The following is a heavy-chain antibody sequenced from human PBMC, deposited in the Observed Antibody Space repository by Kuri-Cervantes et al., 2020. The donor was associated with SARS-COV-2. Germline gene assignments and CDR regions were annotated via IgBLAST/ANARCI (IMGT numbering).Heavy chain of an antibody. V-gene: IGHV1-8*03. Sequence: ASVKVSCKASGYTFTTYDINWVRQATGQGLEWMGWMNPNSGNTGYAQKFQGRVTITRNTSISTAYMELSSLRSEDTAVYYCARASGAFGVVIGLGWFDPWGQGTLVTVSS. CDR1: GYTFTTYD. CDR2: MNPNSGNT. D-gene: IGHD3-3*01. J-gene: IGHJ5*02. CDR3: ARASGAFGVVIGLGWFDP.